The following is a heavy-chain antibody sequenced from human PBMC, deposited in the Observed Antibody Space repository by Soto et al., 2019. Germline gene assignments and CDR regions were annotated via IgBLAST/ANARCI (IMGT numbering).Heavy chain of an antibody. D-gene: IGHD5-12*01. CDR3: ARELYSGYDLGVFDY. J-gene: IGHJ4*02. Sequence: PSETLSLTYTVSGDSISSYYWSWIRQPPGKGLEWIGCFYYSGSTNYNPSLKSRVTISVDTSKNQFSLTLTSVTAAGTAVYYCARELYSGYDLGVFDYWGQGTLVTVSS. CDR1: GDSISSYY. V-gene: IGHV4-59*01. CDR2: FYYSGST.